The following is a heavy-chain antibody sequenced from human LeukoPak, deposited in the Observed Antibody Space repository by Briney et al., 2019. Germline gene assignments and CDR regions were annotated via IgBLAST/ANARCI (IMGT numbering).Heavy chain of an antibody. CDR2: IYYSGST. D-gene: IGHD3-10*01. CDR1: GGSISSYY. J-gene: IGHJ4*02. Sequence: SETLSLTCTVSGGSISSYYWSWIRQPPGKGLEWIGYIYYSGSTNYNPSLKSRVTISVDTSKNQFSLKLSSVTAADTAVYYCARVKGYYGLGSYYIFDYWGQGTLVTVSS. CDR3: ARVKGYYGLGSYYIFDY. V-gene: IGHV4-59*12.